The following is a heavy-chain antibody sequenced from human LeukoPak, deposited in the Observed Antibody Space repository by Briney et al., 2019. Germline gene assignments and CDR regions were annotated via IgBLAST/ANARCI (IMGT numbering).Heavy chain of an antibody. CDR3: ARGLDPLYYYYGMDV. V-gene: IGHV1-69*01. D-gene: IGHD6-19*01. CDR2: IIPIFGTA. Sequence: GSSVKVSCKASGGTFSSHEISWVRQAPGQGLEWMGGIIPIFGTANYAQKFQGRVTITADESTSTAYMELSSLRSEDTAVYYCARGLDPLYYYYGMDVWGQGTTVTVSS. CDR1: GGTFSSHE. J-gene: IGHJ6*02.